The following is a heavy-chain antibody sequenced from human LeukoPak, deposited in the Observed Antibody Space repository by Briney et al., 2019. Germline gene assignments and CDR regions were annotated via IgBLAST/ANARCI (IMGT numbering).Heavy chain of an antibody. Sequence: SETLSLTCAVYGGSFSGYYWSWIRQPPGKGLEWIGEINHSGSTNYNPSLKSRVTISVDTSKNQFSLKLSSVTAAVTAVYYCARALCSGGSCFWFDPWGQGTLVTVSS. D-gene: IGHD2-15*01. J-gene: IGHJ5*02. CDR1: GGSFSGYY. V-gene: IGHV4-34*01. CDR3: ARALCSGGSCFWFDP. CDR2: INHSGST.